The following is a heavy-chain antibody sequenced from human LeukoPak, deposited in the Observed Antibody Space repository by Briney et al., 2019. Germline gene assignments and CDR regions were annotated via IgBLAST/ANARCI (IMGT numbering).Heavy chain of an antibody. CDR3: ARASIAAAGTRVMDV. CDR2: MNPNSGNT. Sequence: ASVKVSCKASRYTFTSYDINWVRQATGQGLEWMGWMNPNSGNTGYAQKFQGRVTMTRNTSISTAYMELSSLRSEDTAVYYCARASIAAAGTRVMDVWGKGTTVTVSS. D-gene: IGHD6-13*01. J-gene: IGHJ6*04. CDR1: RYTFTSYD. V-gene: IGHV1-8*01.